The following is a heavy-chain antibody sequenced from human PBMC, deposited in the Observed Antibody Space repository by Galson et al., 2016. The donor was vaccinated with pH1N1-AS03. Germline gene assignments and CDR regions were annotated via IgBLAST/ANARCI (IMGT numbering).Heavy chain of an antibody. CDR1: GFRFGSSW. D-gene: IGHD4-11*01. J-gene: IGHJ2*01. V-gene: IGHV5-51*03. CDR2: IYPGDSDT. CDR3: ARVLGHDYNWYFDV. Sequence: QSGAAVKKPGESLEISCRGSGFRFGSSWIAWVRQMPGKGLEWMGIIYPGDSDTTYSPPFQGQVTISADKSISTAFLQWGSLKASDTAIYYCARVLGHDYNWYFDVWGRGTPVTVSS.